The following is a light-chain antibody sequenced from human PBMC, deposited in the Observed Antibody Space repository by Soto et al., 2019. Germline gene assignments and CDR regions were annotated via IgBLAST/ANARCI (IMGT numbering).Light chain of an antibody. Sequence: LSLSPGERATLSCRVSQSVSSDLAWYQHKPGQAPRLLIYGASTRATGIPARFSGRGSGTEFTLTISSRQSVDFAVYYCQQYDNWPQTFGQGTKVDIK. CDR1: QSVSSD. J-gene: IGKJ1*01. V-gene: IGKV3-15*01. CDR2: GAS. CDR3: QQYDNWPQT.